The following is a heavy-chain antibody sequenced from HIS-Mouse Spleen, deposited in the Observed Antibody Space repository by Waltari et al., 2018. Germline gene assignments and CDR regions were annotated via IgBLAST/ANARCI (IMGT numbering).Heavy chain of an antibody. J-gene: IGHJ4*02. CDR1: GYTFTSYD. Sequence: QVQLVQSGAEVKKPGASVKVSCKASGYTFTSYDINWVRQATGQGLEWIGWMNPNSGNTGYAQKFQGRVTMTRNTSLSTAYMELSSLRSEDTAVYYCARGPTIYYGGNYDFDYWCQGTLVTVSS. CDR2: MNPNSGNT. D-gene: IGHD4-17*01. V-gene: IGHV1-8*01. CDR3: ARGPTIYYGGNYDFDY.